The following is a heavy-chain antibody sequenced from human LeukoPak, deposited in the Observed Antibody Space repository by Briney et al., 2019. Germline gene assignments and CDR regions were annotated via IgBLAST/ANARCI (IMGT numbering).Heavy chain of an antibody. D-gene: IGHD4-17*01. Sequence: PGGSLRLSCAASGFTFSSYSMNWVRQAPGKGLEWVSSISSSSSYIYYADSVKGRFTISRDNSKNTLYLQMNSLRAEDTAVYYCASSMGTYGRGAFDIWGQGTMVTVSS. V-gene: IGHV3-21*04. J-gene: IGHJ3*02. CDR1: GFTFSSYS. CDR3: ASSMGTYGRGAFDI. CDR2: ISSSSSYI.